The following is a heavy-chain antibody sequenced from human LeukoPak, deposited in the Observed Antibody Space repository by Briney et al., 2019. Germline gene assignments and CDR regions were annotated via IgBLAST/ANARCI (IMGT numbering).Heavy chain of an antibody. CDR3: ARDRYSSSWSHWFDP. J-gene: IGHJ5*02. D-gene: IGHD6-13*01. CDR1: GYSISSGYY. CDR2: IYHSGST. V-gene: IGHV4-38-2*02. Sequence: SETLSLTCTVSGYSISSGYYWGWIRQPPGKGLEWIGSIYHSGSTYYNPSLKSRVTISVDTSKNQFSLKLSSVTAADTAVYYCARDRYSSSWSHWFDPWGQGTLVTVSS.